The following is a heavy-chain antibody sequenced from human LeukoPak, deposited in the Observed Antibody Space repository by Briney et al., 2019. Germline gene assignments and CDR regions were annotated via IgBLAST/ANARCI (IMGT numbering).Heavy chain of an antibody. D-gene: IGHD3-10*01. CDR2: IYYSGST. J-gene: IGHJ4*02. CDR3: ARIWVYYYGSGNWFDY. CDR1: GGSISSSSYY. V-gene: IGHV4-39*07. Sequence: SETLSLTCTVSGGSISSSSYYWGWIRQPPGKGLEWIGSIYYSGSTYYNPSLKSRVTISVDTSKNQFSLKLSSVTAADTAVYYCARIWVYYYGSGNWFDYWGQGTLDTVSS.